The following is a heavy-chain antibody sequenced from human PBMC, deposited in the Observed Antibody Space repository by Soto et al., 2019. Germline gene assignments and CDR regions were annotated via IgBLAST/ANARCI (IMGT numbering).Heavy chain of an antibody. CDR3: AKENGFQFVNFGASGFDY. V-gene: IGHV3-23*01. J-gene: IGHJ4*02. D-gene: IGHD6-6*01. Sequence: EVQLLESGGGLVLPGGSLRLSCAASGFRFSSKAMSWVGQAPGKGLEWVSIISGSGSSTYYTDSLKGRFTISRDNSKNMVYLEMNYLRAEDTAVYYCAKENGFQFVNFGASGFDYWGQGSLVSVSS. CDR2: ISGSGSST. CDR1: GFRFSSKA.